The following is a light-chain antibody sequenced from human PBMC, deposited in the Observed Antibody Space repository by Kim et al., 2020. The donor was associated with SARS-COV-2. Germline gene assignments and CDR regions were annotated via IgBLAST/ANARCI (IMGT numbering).Light chain of an antibody. J-gene: IGLJ2*01. V-gene: IGLV1-51*01. Sequence: GQKVTISCSGSSSNSGNYYVSWYQQLPGTAPRLLIYDNHERPSGIPDRFSGSKSGTTATLGITGLQTGDEADYYCGAWDTSLSIVVFGGGTQLTVL. CDR3: GAWDTSLSIVV. CDR2: DNH. CDR1: SSNSGNYY.